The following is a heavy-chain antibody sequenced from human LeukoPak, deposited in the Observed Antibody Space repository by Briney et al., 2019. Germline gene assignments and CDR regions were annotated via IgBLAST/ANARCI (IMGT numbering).Heavy chain of an antibody. CDR1: DHTLNIYW. Sequence: GESLKISCKESDHTLNIYWIAWVRQMPGRGLEWMGIIFLDDSQIEYNPSFQGQITISADKSVKTAYLQWNSLQTSDTALYYCATSTYSVAAHIDYWGQGTPVTVST. V-gene: IGHV5-51*01. J-gene: IGHJ4*02. CDR2: IFLDDSQI. D-gene: IGHD2-21*01. CDR3: ATSTYSVAAHIDY.